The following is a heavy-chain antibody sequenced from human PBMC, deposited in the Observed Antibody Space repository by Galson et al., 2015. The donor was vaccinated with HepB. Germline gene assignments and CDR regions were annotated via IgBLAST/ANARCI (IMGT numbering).Heavy chain of an antibody. D-gene: IGHD6-6*01. J-gene: IGHJ6*03. CDR1: GFTFSSYG. Sequence: SLRLSCAASGFTFSSYGMHWVRQAPGKGLEWVAVIWYDGSNKYYADSVKGRFTISRDNSKNTLYLQMNSLRAEDTAVYYCARSSSFLSGYYMDVWGKGTTVTVSS. V-gene: IGHV3-33*01. CDR3: ARSSSFLSGYYMDV. CDR2: IWYDGSNK.